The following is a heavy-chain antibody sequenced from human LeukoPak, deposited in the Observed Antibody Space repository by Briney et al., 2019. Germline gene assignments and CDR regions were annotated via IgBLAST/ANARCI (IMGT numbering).Heavy chain of an antibody. CDR3: LAYCGGDCPNWFDP. CDR1: GGTFSSYT. Sequence: SVKVSCKASGGTFSSYTISWVRQAAGQGLEWMGRIIPILGIANYAQKFQGRVTITADKSTSTAYMELSSLRSEDTAVYYCLAYCGGDCPNWFDPWGQGTLVTVSS. J-gene: IGHJ5*02. V-gene: IGHV1-69*02. CDR2: IIPILGIA. D-gene: IGHD2-21*01.